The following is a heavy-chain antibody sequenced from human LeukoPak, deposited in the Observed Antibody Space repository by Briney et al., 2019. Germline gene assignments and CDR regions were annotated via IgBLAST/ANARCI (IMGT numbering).Heavy chain of an antibody. V-gene: IGHV3-7*01. J-gene: IGHJ3*01. CDR3: ARDQGYCTSATCRGDAFDV. Sequence: GSLRLSCAASGFTFTTYWMTWVRQAPGKGLEWVTKIKQDGGEKYYVDSVKGRFTISRDNAKNSLSLQMNGLRAEDTAVYYCARDQGYCTSATCRGDAFDVWGQGPMVSVSS. CDR2: IKQDGGEK. D-gene: IGHD2-2*01. CDR1: GFTFTTYW.